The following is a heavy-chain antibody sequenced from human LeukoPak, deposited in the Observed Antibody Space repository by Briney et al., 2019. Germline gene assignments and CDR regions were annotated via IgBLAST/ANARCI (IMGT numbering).Heavy chain of an antibody. CDR3: AKSTTVTTQQRGYFGY. Sequence: PGGSLRLSCAASGFTFSSYGMHWVRQAPGKGLEWVAVISYDGSNKYFADSVKGRFTISRDNPKNTLYLQMNSLRAEDTAVYSCAKSTTVTTQQRGYFGYWGQGTLVTVSS. CDR2: ISYDGSNK. J-gene: IGHJ4*02. CDR1: GFTFSSYG. V-gene: IGHV3-30*18. D-gene: IGHD4-11*01.